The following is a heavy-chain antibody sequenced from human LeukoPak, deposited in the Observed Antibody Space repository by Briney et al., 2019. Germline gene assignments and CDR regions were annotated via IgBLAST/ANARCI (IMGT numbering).Heavy chain of an antibody. CDR2: INPNRGGT. Sequence: GASVKVSCKASGYTFTGYYMHWVRQAPGQGLEWMGWINPNRGGTNYAQKLQGRVTMTRDTSISTAYMELSRLRSDDTAVYYCARDLSGCSGGSCYFDYWGQGILVTVSS. D-gene: IGHD2-15*01. V-gene: IGHV1-2*02. CDR1: GYTFTGYY. J-gene: IGHJ4*02. CDR3: ARDLSGCSGGSCYFDY.